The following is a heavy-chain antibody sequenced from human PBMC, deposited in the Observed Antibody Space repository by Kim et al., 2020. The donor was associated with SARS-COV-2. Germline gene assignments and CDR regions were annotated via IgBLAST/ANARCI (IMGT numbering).Heavy chain of an antibody. CDR3: AREGY. J-gene: IGHJ4*02. V-gene: IGHV3-33*01. Sequence: WYNGRNKYNADSVQGRFTISRDNSKNTLYLQMNSLRAEDTAVYYCAREGYWGQGTLVTVSS. CDR2: WYNGRNK.